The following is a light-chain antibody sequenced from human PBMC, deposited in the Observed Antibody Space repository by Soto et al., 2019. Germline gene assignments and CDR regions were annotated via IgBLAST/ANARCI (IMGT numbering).Light chain of an antibody. Sequence: DIQMKKTPTTPSASVGDSATITCRASQSISSWLAWYQQKPGKAPKLLIYKASSLESGVPSRFSGSGSGTEFTLTISSLQPDDFATYYCQQYNSYWTCGQGTKVDIK. J-gene: IGKJ1*01. CDR3: QQYNSYWT. CDR2: KAS. V-gene: IGKV1-5*03. CDR1: QSISSW.